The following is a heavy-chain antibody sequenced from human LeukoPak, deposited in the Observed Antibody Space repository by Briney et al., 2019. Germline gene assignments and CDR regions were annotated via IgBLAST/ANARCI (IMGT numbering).Heavy chain of an antibody. D-gene: IGHD3-22*01. J-gene: IGHJ3*02. CDR2: ISYSGGST. V-gene: IGHV3-23*01. CDR1: GITFSDYA. Sequence: GGSLRLSCAVSGITFSDYAMNWVRQAPGKGLEWVSSISYSGGSTYYADSVKGRFTISRDNSKNTLYLQMNSLRAEDTAVYYCAALRFYYDSSGYNHRETNDAFDIWGQGTMVTVSS. CDR3: AALRFYYDSSGYNHRETNDAFDI.